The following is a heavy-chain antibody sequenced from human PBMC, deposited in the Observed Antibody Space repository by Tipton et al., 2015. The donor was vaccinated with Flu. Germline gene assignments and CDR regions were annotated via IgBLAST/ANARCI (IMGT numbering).Heavy chain of an antibody. J-gene: IGHJ6*02. V-gene: IGHV3-30*02. CDR1: GFTFSSYG. CDR3: AKEGIWGSGSYYYYYYGMDV. CDR2: IRYDGSNK. D-gene: IGHD3-10*01. Sequence: LSLTCAASGFTFSSYGMHWVRQAPGKGLEWVAFIRYDGSNKYYADSVKGRFTISRDNSKNTLYLQMNSLRAEDTAVYYCAKEGIWGSGSYYYYYYGMDVWGQGTTVTVSS.